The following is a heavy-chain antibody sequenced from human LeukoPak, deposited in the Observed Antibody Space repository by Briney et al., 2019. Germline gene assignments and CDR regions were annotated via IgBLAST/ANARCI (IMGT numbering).Heavy chain of an antibody. J-gene: IGHJ3*02. V-gene: IGHV5-51*01. CDR3: ARHEDILSTIAAFDI. CDR2: IYPADSDT. D-gene: IGHD5/OR15-5a*01. Sequence: KYGESLKISCKGSGYSFTSYWIGWVRQMPGKGLEWMGIIYPADSDTRYSPSFQGQVTISADKSVSTAYLQWSGLQASDTAMYYCARHEDILSTIAAFDIWGQGTMVAVSS. CDR1: GYSFTSYW.